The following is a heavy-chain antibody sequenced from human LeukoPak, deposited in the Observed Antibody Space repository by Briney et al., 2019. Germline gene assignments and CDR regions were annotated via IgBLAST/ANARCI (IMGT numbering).Heavy chain of an antibody. CDR2: IIPIFGTT. V-gene: IGHV1-69*05. D-gene: IGHD6-6*01. CDR3: ARVVAARVNYYYYMDV. Sequence: SVKVSCKASGNTFSSFGISWVRQAPGQGLEWMGMIIPIFGTTNYAQNFQGRVTVTTDESTSTAYMDLSSLRSEDTAVYYCARVVAARVNYYYYMDVWGEGTTVTVSS. CDR1: GNTFSSFG. J-gene: IGHJ6*03.